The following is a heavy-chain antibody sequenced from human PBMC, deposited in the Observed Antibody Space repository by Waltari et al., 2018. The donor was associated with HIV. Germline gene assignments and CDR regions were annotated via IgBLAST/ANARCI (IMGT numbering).Heavy chain of an antibody. CDR3: TTDSSH. J-gene: IGHJ4*02. CDR2: IKRKADGGTI. CDR1: GLTFSSLG. V-gene: IGHV3-15*01. Sequence: EVQLVESGGGWVKPGGYLRLSCAASGLTFSSLGMSWVRQVPGKGLEWVGRIKRKADGGTIDYVPPVKGRFTISRDDSKNTLYLQMNSLKTEDTAVYYCTTDSSHWGQGTLVTVSS.